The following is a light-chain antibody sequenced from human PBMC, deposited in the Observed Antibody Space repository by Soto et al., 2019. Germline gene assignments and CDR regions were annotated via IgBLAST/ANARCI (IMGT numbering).Light chain of an antibody. CDR1: SSDVGGYNY. V-gene: IGLV2-14*01. Sequence: QSALTQPASVSGSPGQSITISCTGTSSDVGGYNYVSWYQQHPGKAPKLMIYEVSNRPSGVSNRFSGSKSGNTASLTISELQAEDEADYYCSSYTSSSLGVFGGGTKVTVL. CDR3: SSYTSSSLGV. J-gene: IGLJ3*02. CDR2: EVS.